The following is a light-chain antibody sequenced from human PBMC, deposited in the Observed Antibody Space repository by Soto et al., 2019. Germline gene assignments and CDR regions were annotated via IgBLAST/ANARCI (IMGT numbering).Light chain of an antibody. CDR3: QHYERLPVT. CDR2: DAS. Sequence: DIVLTQSPGTLSLSPGEGATLSCRASQTIGSTYLAWYQQKPGQAPRLLIYDASNRATGIPDRFSGTGSGADFTLTISSLEPEDFAVYYCQHYERLPVTFGQGTKVEIK. J-gene: IGKJ1*01. V-gene: IGKV3-20*01. CDR1: QTIGSTY.